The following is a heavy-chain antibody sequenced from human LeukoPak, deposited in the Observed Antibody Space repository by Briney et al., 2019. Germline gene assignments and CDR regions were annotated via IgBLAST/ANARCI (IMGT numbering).Heavy chain of an antibody. J-gene: IGHJ4*02. Sequence: LTGGSLRLSCEASGFIYSPYGMHWVRQAPGKGLEWVAVIWSDGTEKYYGNAVKGRFIISRDNSRNTLYLQMNSLRGEDTAVYYCAKDAQRGFDYSNSLEYWGQGTLVTVSS. CDR1: GFIYSPYG. CDR3: AKDAQRGFDYSNSLEY. V-gene: IGHV3-33*04. CDR2: IWSDGTEK. D-gene: IGHD4-11*01.